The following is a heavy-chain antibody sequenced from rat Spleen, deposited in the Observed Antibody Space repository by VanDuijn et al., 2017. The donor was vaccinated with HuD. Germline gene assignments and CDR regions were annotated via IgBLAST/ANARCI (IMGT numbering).Heavy chain of an antibody. CDR1: GFTFSDFF. Sequence: EVQLVESGGGLVQPGRSLKLSCAASGFTFSDFFMAWVRQAPAKGLEWVATISYDGSSSYYRDSVKGRFTISRNNAKSTLFLQMDSLTSEDTATYYCTRGYVMDAWGQGASVTVSS. J-gene: IGHJ4*01. CDR2: ISYDGSSS. CDR3: TRGYVMDA. V-gene: IGHV5-29*01.